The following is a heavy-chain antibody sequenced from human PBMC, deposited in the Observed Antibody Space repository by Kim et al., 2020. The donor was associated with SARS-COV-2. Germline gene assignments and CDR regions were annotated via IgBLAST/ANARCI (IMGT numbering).Heavy chain of an antibody. CDR2: ISSSGSTI. CDR3: ARDRRGADIVATDAGFDP. V-gene: IGHV3-48*03. CDR1: GFTFSSYE. J-gene: IGHJ5*02. Sequence: GGSLRLSCAASGFTFSSYEMNWVRQAPGKGLEWVSYISSSGSTIYYADSVKGRFTISRDNAKNSLYLQMNSLRAEDTAVYYCARDRRGADIVATDAGFDPWGQGTLVTVSS. D-gene: IGHD5-12*01.